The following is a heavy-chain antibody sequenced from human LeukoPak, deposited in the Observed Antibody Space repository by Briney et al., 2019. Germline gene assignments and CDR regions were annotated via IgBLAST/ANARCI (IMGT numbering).Heavy chain of an antibody. Sequence: PSGTLSLTCAVSGGSISSSNWWSWVRQPPGKGLEWIGEIYHSGSTNYNPSLKSRVTISVDKSKNQFSLNLRSVTAADTAMYYCARSRYSSGWYYFDYWGQGTLVTVSS. D-gene: IGHD6-19*01. J-gene: IGHJ4*02. V-gene: IGHV4-4*02. CDR2: IYHSGST. CDR3: ARSRYSSGWYYFDY. CDR1: GGSISSSNW.